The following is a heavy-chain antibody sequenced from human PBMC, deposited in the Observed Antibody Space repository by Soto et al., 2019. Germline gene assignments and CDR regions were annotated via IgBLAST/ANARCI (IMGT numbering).Heavy chain of an antibody. D-gene: IGHD5-12*01. Sequence: SETLSLTCTVSGGSISSYYWSWIRQPPGKGLEWIGYIYYSGSTNYNPSLKSRVAISVDTSKNQVYLKLSSVTAADTAVYYCARHLKLRLRSPGRIDYWGQGTLVTVSS. CDR2: IYYSGST. CDR1: GGSISSYY. J-gene: IGHJ4*02. CDR3: ARHLKLRLRSPGRIDY. V-gene: IGHV4-59*08.